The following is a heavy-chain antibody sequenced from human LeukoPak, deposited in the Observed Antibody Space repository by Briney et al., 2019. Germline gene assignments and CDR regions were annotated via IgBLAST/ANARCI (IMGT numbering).Heavy chain of an antibody. CDR3: ARVLTGYMR. CDR1: GFTFSSYS. Sequence: GGSLRLSCAASGFTFSSYSMKWVRQAPGKGLEWVSVIYSGGSTYYADSVKGRFTISRDNSKNTLYLQMNSLRADDTAVYYCARVLTGYMRWGQGTLVTVSS. CDR2: IYSGGST. V-gene: IGHV3-66*01. D-gene: IGHD3-9*01. J-gene: IGHJ4*02.